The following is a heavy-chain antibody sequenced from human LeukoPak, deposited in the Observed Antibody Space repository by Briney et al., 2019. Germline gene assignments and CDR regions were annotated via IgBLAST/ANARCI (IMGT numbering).Heavy chain of an antibody. D-gene: IGHD3-3*01. CDR2: ISSSGFYI. J-gene: IGHJ4*02. CDR1: GFTLTNYS. Sequence: PGGSLRLSCAPSGFTLTNYSMVWVRQAPGKGLEWVSCISSSGFYIYYADSVKGRFTISRDNAKNSLYLQMNSLRAEDTAVYYCARDPALDYDFWSGYQNVWGQGTLVTVSS. CDR3: ARDPALDYDFWSGYQNV. V-gene: IGHV3-21*01.